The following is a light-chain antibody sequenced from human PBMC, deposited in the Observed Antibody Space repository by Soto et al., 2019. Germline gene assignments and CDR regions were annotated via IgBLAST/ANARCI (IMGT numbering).Light chain of an antibody. CDR2: GAS. CDR1: QSVGST. V-gene: IGKV3-15*01. Sequence: EIVMTQSPATLSVSPGERATLSCRASQSVGSTLAWYQQKPGQAPRLLVYGASTRVTGVPARFSGSGSGTDFTLTISSLQSEDFAVYYCQQYYNWHSRTFGQGTRVETK. CDR3: QQYYNWHSRT. J-gene: IGKJ1*01.